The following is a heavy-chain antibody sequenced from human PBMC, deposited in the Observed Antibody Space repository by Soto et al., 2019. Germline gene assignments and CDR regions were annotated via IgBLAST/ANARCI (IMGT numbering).Heavy chain of an antibody. D-gene: IGHD3-10*01. V-gene: IGHV4-38-2*02. CDR2: IYHSGST. CDR3: ARVGVVRDDDAFDI. Sequence: PSETLSLTCTVSGDSISSGYYWGWIRQPPGKGLEWIGSIYHSGSTYYNPSLKSRVTISVDTSKNQFSLKLSSVTAADTAVYYCARVGVVRDDDAFDIWGQGTMVTVSS. CDR1: GDSISSGYY. J-gene: IGHJ3*02.